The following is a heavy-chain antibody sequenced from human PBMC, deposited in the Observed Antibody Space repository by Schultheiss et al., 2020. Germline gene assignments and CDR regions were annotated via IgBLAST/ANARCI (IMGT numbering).Heavy chain of an antibody. V-gene: IGHV3-15*01. J-gene: IGHJ4*02. Sequence: GGSLRLSCAASGFTFSNAWMSWVRQAPGKGLEWVGRIKSKTDGGTTDYAAPVKGRITISRDDSKNTLYLQMNSLKTEDTAVYYCTTAVLSGITGTPGDYWGMGTLVTFSS. CDR1: GFTFSNAW. D-gene: IGHD1-20*01. CDR3: TTAVLSGITGTPGDY. CDR2: IKSKTDGGTT.